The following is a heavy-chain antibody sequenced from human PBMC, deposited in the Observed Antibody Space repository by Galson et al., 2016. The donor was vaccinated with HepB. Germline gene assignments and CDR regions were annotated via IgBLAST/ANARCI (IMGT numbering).Heavy chain of an antibody. Sequence: SLRLSCAASGFTFNTYAMHWVRQPPGKGLEWVAVISYDGRDKNYAESLKGRFTISRDNSKNTLYLQMNSLRAEDTAVYYCAREGLYTVAYPLYIMDVWGQGTTVTVSS. CDR3: AREGLYTVAYPLYIMDV. CDR2: ISYDGRDK. V-gene: IGHV3-30*04. D-gene: IGHD4-23*01. CDR1: GFTFNTYA. J-gene: IGHJ6*02.